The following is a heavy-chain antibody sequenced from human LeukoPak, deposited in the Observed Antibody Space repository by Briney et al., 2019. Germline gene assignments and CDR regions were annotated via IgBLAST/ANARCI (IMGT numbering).Heavy chain of an antibody. D-gene: IGHD3-22*01. CDR3: AVLNYDDRSGYYHFDY. Sequence: GESLKISRRGSWYSFTSYWIGWVRQMPGKGLEWMGIIYPCDSYTRYSPFFQGQVTISAEQSISNNSLQWSSLKASDTAMYYCAVLNYDDRSGYYHFDYWGQGTLVTVSS. CDR1: WYSFTSYW. CDR2: IYPCDSYT. J-gene: IGHJ4*02. V-gene: IGHV5-51*01.